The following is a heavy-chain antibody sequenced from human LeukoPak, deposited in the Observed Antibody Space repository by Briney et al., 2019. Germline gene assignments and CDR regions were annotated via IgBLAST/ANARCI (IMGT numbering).Heavy chain of an antibody. CDR2: IKQGGSEI. CDR3: ARQLGGSGSY. J-gene: IGHJ4*02. Sequence: GGSLRLSCAASGFTFNNYWMSWVRQAPGKGLEWVANIKQGGSEIYYVDSVKGRFTISRDNTKNSVYLQMNSPRAEDTAVYYCARQLGGSGSYWGQGTLVTVSS. CDR1: GFTFNNYW. V-gene: IGHV3-7*01. D-gene: IGHD3-10*01.